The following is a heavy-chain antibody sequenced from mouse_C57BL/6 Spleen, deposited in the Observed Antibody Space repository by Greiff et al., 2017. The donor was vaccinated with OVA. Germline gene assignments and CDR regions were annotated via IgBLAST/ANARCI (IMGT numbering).Heavy chain of an antibody. Sequence: VQLQQPGAELVKPGASVKLSCKASGYTFTSYWMHWVKQRPGQGLEWIGMIHPNSGSTNYNEKFKSKATLTADKSSSTAYMQLSSLTSEDSAVYYCAREDYYGSSYQGYFDYWGQGTTLTVSS. J-gene: IGHJ2*01. CDR2: IHPNSGST. CDR1: GYTFTSYW. D-gene: IGHD1-1*01. V-gene: IGHV1-64*01. CDR3: AREDYYGSSYQGYFDY.